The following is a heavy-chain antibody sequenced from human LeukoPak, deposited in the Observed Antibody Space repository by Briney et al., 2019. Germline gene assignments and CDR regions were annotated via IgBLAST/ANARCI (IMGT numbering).Heavy chain of an antibody. CDR3: ARRHSTSWYGHFDY. V-gene: IGHV5-51*01. D-gene: IGHD2-2*01. CDR1: GYSFTNYW. CDR2: IYPSDSDT. J-gene: IGHJ4*02. Sequence: GVSLKISCKGSGYSFTNYWIAWVRPMPGKGLEWMGIIYPSDSDTIYSPSFQGQVTISADKSISTAYLQWSSLKASDTAIYYCARRHSTSWYGHFDYWGQGTLVTVSS.